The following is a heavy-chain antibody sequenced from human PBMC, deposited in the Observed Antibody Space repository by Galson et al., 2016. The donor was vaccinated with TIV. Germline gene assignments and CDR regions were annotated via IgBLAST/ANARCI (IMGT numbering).Heavy chain of an antibody. CDR2: IIPIFGTA. V-gene: IGHV1-69*13. CDR3: ARRSAAITIFGVDYYYGMDV. Sequence: SVKVSCKASGGTFSSYAISWVRQAPGQGLEWMGGIIPIFGTANYAQKFQGRVTITADESTSTAYMELSSLRSGDTAVYYCARRSAAITIFGVDYYYGMDVWGQGTTVTVSS. CDR1: GGTFSSYA. D-gene: IGHD3-3*01. J-gene: IGHJ6*02.